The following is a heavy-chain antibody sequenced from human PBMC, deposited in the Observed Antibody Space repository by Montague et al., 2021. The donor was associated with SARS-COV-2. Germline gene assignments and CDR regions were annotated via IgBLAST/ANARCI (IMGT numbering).Heavy chain of an antibody. CDR1: GGSISSYY. V-gene: IGHV4-59*13. Sequence: SETLSLTCSVSGGSISSYYWSWIRQSPGKGLEWIGYIFHSGITDYNPSLKSRATISVDMSKNQFSLQLNSVTAADSAVYYCARTEYNWNDWFDPWGQGTLVTV. J-gene: IGHJ5*02. CDR2: IFHSGIT. CDR3: ARTEYNWNDWFDP. D-gene: IGHD1-20*01.